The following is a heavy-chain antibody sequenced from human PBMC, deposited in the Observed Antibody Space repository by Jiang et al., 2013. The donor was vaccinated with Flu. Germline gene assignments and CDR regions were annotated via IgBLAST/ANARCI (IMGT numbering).Heavy chain of an antibody. CDR2: IYYSGST. D-gene: IGHD3-3*02. V-gene: IGHV4-39*01. J-gene: IGHJ1*01. CDR3: ARLGIHIQH. CDR1: GGSISSSSYY. Sequence: SLTCTVSGGSISSSSYYWGWIRQPPGKGLEWIGSIYYSGSTYYNPSLKSRVTISVDTSKNQFSLKLSSVTAADTAVYYCARLGIHIQHWGQGTLVTVSS.